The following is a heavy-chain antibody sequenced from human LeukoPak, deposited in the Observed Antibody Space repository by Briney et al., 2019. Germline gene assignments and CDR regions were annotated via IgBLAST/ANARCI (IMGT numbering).Heavy chain of an antibody. CDR1: GGSISSYY. CDR2: IYYSGST. J-gene: IGHJ4*02. V-gene: IGHV4-59*01. Sequence: SETLSLTCTVSGGSISSYYWSWIRQPPGKGLEWIGYIYYSGSTNYNPSLKSRVTISVDTSKNQFSLKLSSVTAADTAVYYCARELGDTAMVDYWGQGTLVTVSS. CDR3: ARELGDTAMVDY. D-gene: IGHD5-18*01.